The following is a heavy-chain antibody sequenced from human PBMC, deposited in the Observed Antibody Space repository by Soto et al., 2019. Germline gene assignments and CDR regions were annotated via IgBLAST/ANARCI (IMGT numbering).Heavy chain of an antibody. CDR3: ARRGRGVVPAAIPFYYYGMDV. J-gene: IGHJ6*04. D-gene: IGHD2-2*02. CDR1: GGSISSSSYY. V-gene: IGHV4-39*01. Sequence: SETLSLTCTVSGGSISSSSYYWGWIRQPPGKGLEWIGSIYYSGSTYYNPSLKSRVTISVDTSKNQFSLKLSSVTAADTAVYYCARRGRGVVPAAIPFYYYGMDVRGKGTQVTVSS. CDR2: IYYSGST.